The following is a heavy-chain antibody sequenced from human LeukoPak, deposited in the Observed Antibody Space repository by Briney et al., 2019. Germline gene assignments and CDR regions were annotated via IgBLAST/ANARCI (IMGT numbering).Heavy chain of an antibody. V-gene: IGHV4-39*01. CDR1: GASISSSSYY. CDR3: ARHLYGSGGYYYYYMDV. D-gene: IGHD2-8*01. Sequence: PSETLSLTCTVSGASISSSSYYWGWIRQPPGKGLEWIGSIYYSGSTYYNPSLKSRVTISVDTSKNQFSLKLSSVTAADTAVSYCARHLYGSGGYYYYYMDVWGKGTTVTVSS. J-gene: IGHJ6*03. CDR2: IYYSGST.